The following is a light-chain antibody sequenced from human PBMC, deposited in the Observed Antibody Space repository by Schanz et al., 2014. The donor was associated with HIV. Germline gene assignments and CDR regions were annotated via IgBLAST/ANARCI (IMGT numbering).Light chain of an antibody. CDR2: DAS. J-gene: IGKJ1*01. CDR3: QQYNNWPGT. CDR1: QGINSA. V-gene: IGKV1D-13*01. Sequence: AIQLTQSPSSLSASVGDRVTITCRASQGINSALAWYQQKPGRPPKLLIYDASSLQSGVPSRFRGSGSGTDFTLAISSLHPEDFATYYCQQYNNWPGTFGQGTKVEIK.